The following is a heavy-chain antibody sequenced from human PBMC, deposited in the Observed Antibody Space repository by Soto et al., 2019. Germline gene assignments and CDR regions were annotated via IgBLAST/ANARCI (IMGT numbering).Heavy chain of an antibody. D-gene: IGHD2-2*01. CDR3: ARPRRYCSSTSCYGYYYYGMDV. Sequence: GGSPRLSCAASGFTFSDYYMSWIRQAPGKGLEWVSYISSSGSTIYYADSVKGRFTISRDNAKNSLYLQMNSLRAEDTAVYYCARPRRYCSSTSCYGYYYYGMDVWGQGTTVTVSS. J-gene: IGHJ6*02. V-gene: IGHV3-11*01. CDR1: GFTFSDYY. CDR2: ISSSGSTI.